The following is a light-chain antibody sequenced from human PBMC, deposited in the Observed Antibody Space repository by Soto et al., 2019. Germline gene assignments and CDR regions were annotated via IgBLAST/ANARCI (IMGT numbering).Light chain of an antibody. CDR2: AAS. Sequence: DIQLTQSPSFLSASVGDRVTITCRASQAINNYLAWYQQSPGKAPKLLIYAASTLQSGVPSRFSGSGSGTEFTLTISSLQPEDFATYYCQQYNFYSWTFGQGTKVEIK. J-gene: IGKJ1*01. CDR1: QAINNY. V-gene: IGKV1-9*01. CDR3: QQYNFYSWT.